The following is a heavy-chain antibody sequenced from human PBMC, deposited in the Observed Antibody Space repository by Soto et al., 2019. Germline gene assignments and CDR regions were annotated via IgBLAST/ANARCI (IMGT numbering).Heavy chain of an antibody. Sequence: PGGSLRLSCAASGFTFSDYYMSWIRQAPGKGLEWVSYISSSSSYTNYADSVKGRFTISRDNAKNSLYLQMNSLRAEDTAGYYCARDIVVVPAAIGEGYYYYGMDVWGQGTTVTVSS. V-gene: IGHV3-11*06. CDR2: ISSSSSYT. CDR1: GFTFSDYY. CDR3: ARDIVVVPAAIGEGYYYYGMDV. D-gene: IGHD2-2*01. J-gene: IGHJ6*02.